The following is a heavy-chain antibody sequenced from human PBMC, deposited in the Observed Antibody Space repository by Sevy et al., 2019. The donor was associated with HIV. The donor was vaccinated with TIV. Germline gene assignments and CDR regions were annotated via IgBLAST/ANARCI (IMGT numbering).Heavy chain of an antibody. CDR2: IRGRGGST. Sequence: VGSLRLSCAASGFTFSSYAMSWVHQAPGKALEWVSAIRGRGGSTYYADSVKGRFTISRDNSKNTLYLQMNSLRAEDTDVYYCAKVMGPRITMIVVVPIDYWGQGTLVTVSS. CDR1: GFTFSSYA. CDR3: AKVMGPRITMIVVVPIDY. D-gene: IGHD3-22*01. V-gene: IGHV3-23*01. J-gene: IGHJ4*02.